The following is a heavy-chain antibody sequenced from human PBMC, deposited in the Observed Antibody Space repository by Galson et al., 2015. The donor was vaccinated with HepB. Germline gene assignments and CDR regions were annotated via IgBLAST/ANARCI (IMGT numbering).Heavy chain of an antibody. D-gene: IGHD1-14*01. J-gene: IGHJ6*02. CDR2: IDPSDSYT. CDR3: ARPTTADYGMDV. V-gene: IGHV5-10-1*01. CDR1: GYNFTNYW. Sequence: QSGAEVKKPGESLKISCKGSGYNFTNYWITWVRQMPGKGLEWMGRIDPSDSYTNYSPSFQGHVTISTDKSISTAYLQWSSLKASDTAMYYCARPTTADYGMDVWGQGTTVTVSS.